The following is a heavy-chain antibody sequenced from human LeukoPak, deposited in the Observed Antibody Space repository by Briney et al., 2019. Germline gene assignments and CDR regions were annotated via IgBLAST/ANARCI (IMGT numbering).Heavy chain of an antibody. V-gene: IGHV3-30*18. CDR3: AKVESGSYDYYYYYYGMDV. CDR1: GFTFSSYG. D-gene: IGHD1-26*01. CDR2: ISYDGSNK. J-gene: IGHJ6*02. Sequence: GGSLRLSCAASGFTFSSYGMHWVRQAPGKGLEWVAVISYDGSNKYYADSVKGRFTISRDNFKNTLYLQMNSLRAEDTAVYYCAKVESGSYDYYYYYYGMDVWGQGTTVTVSS.